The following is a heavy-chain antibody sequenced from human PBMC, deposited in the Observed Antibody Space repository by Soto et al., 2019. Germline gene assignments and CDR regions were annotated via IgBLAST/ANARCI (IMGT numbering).Heavy chain of an antibody. Sequence: PGGSLRLSCAASGFTFSSYSMNWVRQAPGKGLEWVSSISSSSSYIYYADSVKGRFTISRDNAKNSLYLQMNSLRAEDTAVYYCSRAGSDLYYDFWSGYYGSHMDVRGQGTTVTVSS. D-gene: IGHD3-3*01. CDR1: GFTFSSYS. CDR2: ISSSSSYI. J-gene: IGHJ6*02. CDR3: SRAGSDLYYDFWSGYYGSHMDV. V-gene: IGHV3-21*01.